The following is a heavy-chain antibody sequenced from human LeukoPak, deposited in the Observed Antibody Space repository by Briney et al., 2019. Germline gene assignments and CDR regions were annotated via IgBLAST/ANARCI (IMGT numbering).Heavy chain of an antibody. CDR1: GGSISSSSYY. CDR3: ASSMIVVPKD. CDR2: IYYSGST. D-gene: IGHD3-22*01. Sequence: PSETLSLTCTVSGGSISSSSYYWGWIRQPPGKGLEWIGSIYYSGSTYYNPSLKSRVTISVDTSKNQFSLKLSSVTAADTAVYYCASSMIVVPKDWGQGTLVTVSS. J-gene: IGHJ4*02. V-gene: IGHV4-39*01.